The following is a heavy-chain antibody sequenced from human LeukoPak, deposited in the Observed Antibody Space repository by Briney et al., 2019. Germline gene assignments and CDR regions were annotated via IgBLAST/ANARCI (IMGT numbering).Heavy chain of an antibody. V-gene: IGHV4-34*01. J-gene: IGHJ6*02. CDR2: INHSGST. Sequence: PSETLSLTCAVYGGSFSGYYWSWIRQPPGKGLEWIGEINHSGSTNYNPSLKSRVTISVDTSKNQFSLKLSSVTAADTAVYYCARHSAGNYYYGMDVWGQGTTVTVSS. D-gene: IGHD2-21*01. CDR3: ARHSAGNYYYGMDV. CDR1: GGSFSGYY.